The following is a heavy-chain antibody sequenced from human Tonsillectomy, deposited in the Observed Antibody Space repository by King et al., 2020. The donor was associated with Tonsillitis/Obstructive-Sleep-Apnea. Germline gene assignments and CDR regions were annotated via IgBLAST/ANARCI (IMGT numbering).Heavy chain of an antibody. Sequence: VQLVESGAEVKKPGASVKVSCKASGYTFTSYGISWVRQDPGQGFEWMGWISGYNGNTNYAQKLQGRVTMTTDTSTSTVYMELRSLRSDDTAVYYCARAYGSSGYYYFDYWGQGTLVTVSS. J-gene: IGHJ4*02. CDR2: ISGYNGNT. CDR3: ARAYGSSGYYYFDY. V-gene: IGHV1-18*01. CDR1: GYTFTSYG. D-gene: IGHD3-22*01.